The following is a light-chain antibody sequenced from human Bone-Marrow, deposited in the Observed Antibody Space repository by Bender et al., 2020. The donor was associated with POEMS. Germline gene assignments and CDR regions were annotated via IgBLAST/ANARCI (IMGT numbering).Light chain of an antibody. CDR1: SSNIGAGYD. Sequence: QSVLTQPPSVSGAPGQSVTISCTGNSSNIGAGYDINWYQHLPGTAPKLLIYGYNNRPSGVSDRFSGSKSGNTASLTISGLQAEDEADYYCCSYASSDIGVFGGGTKLTVL. J-gene: IGLJ3*02. V-gene: IGLV1-40*01. CDR3: CSYASSDIGV. CDR2: GYN.